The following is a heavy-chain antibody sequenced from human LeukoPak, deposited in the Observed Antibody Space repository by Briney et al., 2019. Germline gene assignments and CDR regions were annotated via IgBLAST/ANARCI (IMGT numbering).Heavy chain of an antibody. V-gene: IGHV3-7*01. Sequence: GGSLRLSCAASGFTFSSYWMSWVRQAPGKGLEWVANIKQDGSEKYYVDSVKGRFTISRDNAKNSLYLQMNSLRAEDTAVYYCASFGDCSSTSCFSFDYWGQGTLVTVSS. CDR2: IKQDGSEK. D-gene: IGHD2-2*01. CDR1: GFTFSSYW. J-gene: IGHJ4*02. CDR3: ASFGDCSSTSCFSFDY.